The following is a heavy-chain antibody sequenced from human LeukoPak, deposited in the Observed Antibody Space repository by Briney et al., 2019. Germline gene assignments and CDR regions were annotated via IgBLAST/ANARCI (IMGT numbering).Heavy chain of an antibody. V-gene: IGHV4-59*01. D-gene: IGHD7-27*01. Sequence: PSETLSLTCTVSGGSISSDYWSWIRQSPGKGLEWIGYIYYSGTTSYNPSLKSRVAISLDTSKNQFSLKLSSVTAADTAVYYCARGANWGSPDYWGQGTLVTVSS. CDR3: ARGANWGSPDY. CDR1: GGSISSDY. CDR2: IYYSGTT. J-gene: IGHJ4*02.